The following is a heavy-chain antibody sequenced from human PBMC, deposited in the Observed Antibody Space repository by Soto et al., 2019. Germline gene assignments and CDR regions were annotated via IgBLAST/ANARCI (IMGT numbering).Heavy chain of an antibody. Sequence: ASVKVSFKASGYTLTVYGFSWLRQAPGQGLEWIEMISGYNGDTKYAQKLQDRVNITTDKPTNTAYRERWSLRFDDTDVYYCAIVHIFGAYSYSPCNYGMDVWGQGTTVTASS. CDR1: GYTLTVYG. J-gene: IGHJ6*02. CDR2: ISGYNGDT. CDR3: AIVHIFGAYSYSPCNYGMDV. V-gene: IGHV1-18*01. D-gene: IGHD3-3*02.